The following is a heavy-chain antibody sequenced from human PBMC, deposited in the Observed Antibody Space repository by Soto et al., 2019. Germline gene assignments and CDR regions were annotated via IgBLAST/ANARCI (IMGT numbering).Heavy chain of an antibody. D-gene: IGHD3-22*01. V-gene: IGHV3-23*01. CDR1: GFTLSSYA. CDR2: TSGSGGST. Sequence: PGGSLRLSCAASGFTLSSYAMSWVRQAPGKGLEWVSSTSGSGGSTYYADSVKGRFTISRDNSKNTLYLQMNSLRAEDTAIYYCAKDLYYFDTYYWFAPWGQGTLVTVSS. CDR3: AKDLYYFDTYYWFAP. J-gene: IGHJ5*02.